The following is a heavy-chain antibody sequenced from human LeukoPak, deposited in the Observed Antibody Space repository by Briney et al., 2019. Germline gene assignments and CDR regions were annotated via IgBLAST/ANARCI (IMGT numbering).Heavy chain of an antibody. J-gene: IGHJ3*02. CDR1: GGTFSSYA. CDR3: ARENSAAQTFFDI. V-gene: IGHV1-69*04. CDR2: IIPILGIA. D-gene: IGHD6-6*01. Sequence: SVKVSCKASGGTFSSYAISWVRQAPGQGLEWMGRIIPILGIANYAQKFQGRVTITADKSTSTAYMELSSLRSEDTAVYYCARENSAAQTFFDIWGQGTMVTVSS.